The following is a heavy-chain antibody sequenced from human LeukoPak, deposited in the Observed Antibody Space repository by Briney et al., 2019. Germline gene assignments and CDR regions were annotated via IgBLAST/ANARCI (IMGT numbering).Heavy chain of an antibody. J-gene: IGHJ3*02. CDR1: GGSISSSSYH. Sequence: PSETLSLTCTVSGGSISSSSYHWGWIRQPPGKGLEWIGSIYYSGSTYYNPSLKSRVTISVDTSKNQFSLKLSSVTAADTAVYYCARQMIVVVEDAFDIWGQGTMVTVSS. D-gene: IGHD3-22*01. V-gene: IGHV4-39*01. CDR2: IYYSGST. CDR3: ARQMIVVVEDAFDI.